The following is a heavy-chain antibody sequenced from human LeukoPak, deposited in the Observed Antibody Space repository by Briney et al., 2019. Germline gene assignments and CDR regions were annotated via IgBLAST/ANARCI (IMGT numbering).Heavy chain of an antibody. Sequence: GKSLKISCKGSGYSFTRHWIGWVRQMPGKGLEWMGIIYPGDSDTRYNPSFQGQVTISADKSINTAYLQWSSLEASDTAMYYCARLPQEGYFSGVDVWGQGTTVIVSS. CDR3: ARLPQEGYFSGVDV. CDR2: IYPGDSDT. CDR1: GYSFTRHW. J-gene: IGHJ6*02. V-gene: IGHV5-51*01.